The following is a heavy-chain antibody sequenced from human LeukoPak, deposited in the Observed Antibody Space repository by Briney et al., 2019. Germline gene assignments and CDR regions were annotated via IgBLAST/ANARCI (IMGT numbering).Heavy chain of an antibody. J-gene: IGHJ6*02. CDR2: ISRASSYI. CDR1: GFTFSSYA. CDR3: ARDRLEGSGGDSSGYYYYYYGMDV. Sequence: GGSLRLSCAASGFTFSSYAMNWVRQAPGKGLEWVSSISRASSYIYYADSVKGRFTISRDNSKNTLYLQMNSLRAEDTAVYYCARDRLEGSGGDSSGYYYYYYGMDVWGQGTTVTVSS. V-gene: IGHV3-21*04. D-gene: IGHD3-22*01.